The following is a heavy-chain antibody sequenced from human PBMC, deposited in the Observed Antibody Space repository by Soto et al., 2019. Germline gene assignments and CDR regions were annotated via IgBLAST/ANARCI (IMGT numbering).Heavy chain of an antibody. CDR3: AKDGSPSMVRRVINYYYDMDV. Sequence: EVELLESGGGLVQPGGSLRLSCAASGFTFASYAMSWVRQAPGKGLEWVSAISGSGGSTYYADSVKGRFTIARDNSNNTLSLEMNSLRAEDTAVYYCAKDGSPSMVRRVINYYYDMDVWGKGTTVTVSS. V-gene: IGHV3-23*01. J-gene: IGHJ6*03. D-gene: IGHD3-10*01. CDR1: GFTFASYA. CDR2: ISGSGGST.